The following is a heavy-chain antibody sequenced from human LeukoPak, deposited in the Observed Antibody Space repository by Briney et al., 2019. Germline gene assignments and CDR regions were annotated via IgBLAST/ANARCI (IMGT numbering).Heavy chain of an antibody. CDR1: GGTFSSYA. Sequence: SVKVSCKASGGTFSSYAISWVRQAPGQGLEWMGGIIPIFGTANYAQKFQGRVTITTDESTSTAYMELSSLRSEDTAVYYCARDRGSSTSSSRRWFDPWGQGTLVTVSS. V-gene: IGHV1-69*05. CDR3: ARDRGSSTSSSRRWFDP. J-gene: IGHJ5*02. D-gene: IGHD2-2*01. CDR2: IIPIFGTA.